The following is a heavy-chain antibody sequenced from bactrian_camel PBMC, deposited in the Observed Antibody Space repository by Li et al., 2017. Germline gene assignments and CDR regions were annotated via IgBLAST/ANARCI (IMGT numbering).Heavy chain of an antibody. CDR3: AAAPQHFSGGYYVPVRQYEYTY. J-gene: IGHJ4*01. CDR2: ISNNGGSRT. V-gene: IGHV3S42*01. D-gene: IGHD2*01. Sequence: VQLVESGGGSAQTGGSLRLSCAASGYSYRSSCMGWFRQAPGKERERVSCISNNGGSRTIYVDSVKGRFTVSRDNAKNTLYLQMNGLKPEDTAMYYCAAAPQHFSGGYYVPVRQYEYTYWGQGTQVTVS. CDR1: GYSYRSSC.